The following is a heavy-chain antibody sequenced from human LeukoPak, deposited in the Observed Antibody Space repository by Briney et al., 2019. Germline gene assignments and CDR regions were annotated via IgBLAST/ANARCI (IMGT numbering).Heavy chain of an antibody. V-gene: IGHV1-2*06. CDR1: GYTFTGYY. D-gene: IGHD2-2*01. J-gene: IGHJ6*02. CDR2: INPNSGGT. CDR3: AREDIVVVPAAVDYGMDV. Sequence: ASVTVSCKASGYTFTGYYMHWVRQAPGQGLEWMGRINPNSGGTNYAQKFRGRVTMTRDTSISTAYMELSRLRSDDTAVYYCAREDIVVVPAAVDYGMDVWGQGTTVTVSS.